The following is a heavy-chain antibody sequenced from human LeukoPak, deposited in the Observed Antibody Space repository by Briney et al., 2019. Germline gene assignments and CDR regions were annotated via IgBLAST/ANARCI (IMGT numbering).Heavy chain of an antibody. CDR2: VAYDGSNK. D-gene: IGHD3-10*01. J-gene: IGHJ4*02. CDR1: GFTFSSYA. V-gene: IGHV3-30*04. CDR3: ARGGTMVRGPFSY. Sequence: GRSLRLSCAASGFTFSSYAMHWVRQAPGKGLEGVAVVAYDGSNKYYADSVKGRFTISRDNSKNTLYLQMNSLRAEDTAVYYCARGGTMVRGPFSYWGQGTLVTVSS.